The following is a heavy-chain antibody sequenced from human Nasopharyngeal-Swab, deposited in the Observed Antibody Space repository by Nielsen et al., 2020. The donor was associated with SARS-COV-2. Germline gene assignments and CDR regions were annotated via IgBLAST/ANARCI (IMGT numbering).Heavy chain of an antibody. Sequence: GGSLRLSCAASGFTFSSYSMNWVRQAPGKGLEWVSSISSSSSYIYYADSEKGRFTISRDNAKNSLYLQMNNLRAEDTAVYYCARGYCSSGSCYAKHYGMDVWGQGTTVTVSS. CDR3: ARGYCSSGSCYAKHYGMDV. V-gene: IGHV3-21*01. J-gene: IGHJ6*02. CDR2: ISSSSSYI. D-gene: IGHD2-15*01. CDR1: GFTFSSYS.